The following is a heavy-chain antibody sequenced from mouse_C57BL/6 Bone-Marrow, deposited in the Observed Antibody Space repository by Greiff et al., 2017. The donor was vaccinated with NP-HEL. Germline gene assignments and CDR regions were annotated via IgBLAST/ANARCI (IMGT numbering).Heavy chain of an antibody. D-gene: IGHD2-5*01. Sequence: VQLQQPGAELVKPGASVKLSCKASGYTFTSYWMHWVKQRPGQGLEWIGMIHPNSGSTNYNEKFKSKSTLTVDKSSSTAYMQLSSLTSEDSAVYYCARKKATIVTFDYWGQGTTLTVSS. CDR3: ARKKATIVTFDY. J-gene: IGHJ2*01. V-gene: IGHV1-64*01. CDR2: IHPNSGST. CDR1: GYTFTSYW.